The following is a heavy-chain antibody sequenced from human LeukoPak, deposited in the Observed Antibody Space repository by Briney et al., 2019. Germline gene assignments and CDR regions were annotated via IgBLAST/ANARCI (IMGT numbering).Heavy chain of an antibody. V-gene: IGHV4-39*07. CDR1: GGSISSSSYY. Sequence: SETLSLTCTVSGGSISSSSYYWGWTRQPPGKGPEWIGSIYYSGSTYYNPSLKSRVTISVDTSKNQFSLKLSSVTAANTAVYYCARGALISYSYGPFDYWGQGTLVTVSS. CDR3: ARGALISYSYGPFDY. CDR2: IYYSGST. J-gene: IGHJ4*02. D-gene: IGHD5-18*01.